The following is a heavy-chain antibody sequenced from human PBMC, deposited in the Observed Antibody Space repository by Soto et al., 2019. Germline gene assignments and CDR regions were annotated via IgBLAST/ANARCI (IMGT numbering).Heavy chain of an antibody. D-gene: IGHD5-18*01. V-gene: IGHV4-39*01. CDR3: ARRRVQLWLRSSEFDY. CDR1: GGSISSSSYY. Sequence: SETLSLTCTVSGGSISSSSYYWGWIRQPPGKGLEWIGSIYYSGSTYYNPSLKSRVTISVDTSKNQFSLKLSSVTAADTAVYYCARRRVQLWLRSSEFDYWGQGTLVTVSS. CDR2: IYYSGST. J-gene: IGHJ4*02.